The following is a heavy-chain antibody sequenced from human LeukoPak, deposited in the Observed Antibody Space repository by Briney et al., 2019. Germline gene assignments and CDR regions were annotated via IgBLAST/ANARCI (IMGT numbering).Heavy chain of an antibody. CDR1: GFTFSDYY. CDR3: ANSLFDSSGYFASYYFDY. Sequence: GGSLRLSCAASGFTFSDYYMSWIRQAPGKGLEWVSAISGSGGSTYYADSVKGRFTISRDNSKNTLYLQMNSLRAEDTAVYYCANSLFDSSGYFASYYFDYWGQGTLVTVSS. D-gene: IGHD3-22*01. J-gene: IGHJ4*02. CDR2: ISGSGGST. V-gene: IGHV3-23*01.